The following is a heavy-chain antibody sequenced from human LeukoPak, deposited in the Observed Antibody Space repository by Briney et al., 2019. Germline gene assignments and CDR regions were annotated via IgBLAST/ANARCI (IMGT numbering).Heavy chain of an antibody. CDR2: IYSGGST. D-gene: IGHD2-15*01. Sequence: GGSLRLSCAASGFTASSNYMSWVRQAPGKGLEWVSVIYSGGSTYYADSVKGRFTISRDNSKNTLYLQMNSLRAEDTAVYYCARARVVELDYWGQGTLVTVSS. CDR1: GFTASSNY. V-gene: IGHV3-66*01. J-gene: IGHJ4*02. CDR3: ARARVVELDY.